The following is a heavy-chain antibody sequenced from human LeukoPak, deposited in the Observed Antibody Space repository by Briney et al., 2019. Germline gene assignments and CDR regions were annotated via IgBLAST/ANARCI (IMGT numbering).Heavy chain of an antibody. CDR2: INHSGST. Sequence: SETLSLTCTVSGGSISSYYWSWIRQPPGKGLEWIGEINHSGSTNYNPSLKSRVTISVDTSKNQFSLKLSSVTAADTAVYYCASAGGDLFYDILTGYSLGAFDIWGQGTMVTVSS. D-gene: IGHD3-9*01. J-gene: IGHJ3*02. CDR1: GGSISSYY. CDR3: ASAGGDLFYDILTGYSLGAFDI. V-gene: IGHV4-34*01.